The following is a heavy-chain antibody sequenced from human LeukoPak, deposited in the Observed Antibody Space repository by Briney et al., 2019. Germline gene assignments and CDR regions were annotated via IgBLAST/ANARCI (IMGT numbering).Heavy chain of an antibody. CDR3: ARVGDGLNDASDI. CDR2: INPNNGGT. Sequence: ASVKVSCKASGYTFTGYFMNWVRQAPGQGLEWMGRINPNNGGTNYAQNFQVRVTMTRGTSISTAYMELSSLRSEDTAVYYCARVGDGLNDASDIWGQGTMVTVSS. D-gene: IGHD5-24*01. V-gene: IGHV1-2*06. CDR1: GYTFTGYF. J-gene: IGHJ3*02.